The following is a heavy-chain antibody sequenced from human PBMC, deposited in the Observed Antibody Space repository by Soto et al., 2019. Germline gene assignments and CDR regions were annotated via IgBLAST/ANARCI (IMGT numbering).Heavy chain of an antibody. V-gene: IGHV3-13*01. CDR2: IGTAGDT. CDR1: GFTFSGFD. D-gene: IGHD6-13*01. J-gene: IGHJ4*02. Sequence: GGSLRLSCEASGFTFSGFDMHWVRQPTGKGLEWVSSIGTAGDTYYAVSVKGRFTISRDNAKNSLSLQMNSLRAGDMAIYFCAKSQEIGTHFFDSWGQGTQVTVSS. CDR3: AKSQEIGTHFFDS.